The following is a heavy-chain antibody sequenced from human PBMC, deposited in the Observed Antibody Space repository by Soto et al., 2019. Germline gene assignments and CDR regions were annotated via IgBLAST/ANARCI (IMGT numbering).Heavy chain of an antibody. J-gene: IGHJ5*02. D-gene: IGHD3-10*01. CDR1: VDSISNKNYH. CDR3: ASITHGRPGES. Sequence: PSETLSLTCTFSVDSISNKNYHCGWTRQPPGKGLEWIGTVYSNGHAYHNPSLKSRLAMAVDTSKNQFSLSLISVTAADTAVYFCASITHGRPGESWGQGTRVTGSS. V-gene: IGHV4-39*01. CDR2: VYSNGHA.